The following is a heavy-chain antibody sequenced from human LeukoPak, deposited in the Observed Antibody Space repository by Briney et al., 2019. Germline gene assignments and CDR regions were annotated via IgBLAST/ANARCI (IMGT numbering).Heavy chain of an antibody. D-gene: IGHD6-19*01. Sequence: GGSLRLSCAASGFTFSSYGMSWVRQAPGKGLEWVSAISGSGGSTYYADSVKGRFTISRDNSKNTLYLQMNSLRAEDTAVYYCANNRGIAVAGPIWFDPWGQGTLVTVSS. V-gene: IGHV3-23*01. CDR3: ANNRGIAVAGPIWFDP. CDR2: ISGSGGST. CDR1: GFTFSSYG. J-gene: IGHJ5*02.